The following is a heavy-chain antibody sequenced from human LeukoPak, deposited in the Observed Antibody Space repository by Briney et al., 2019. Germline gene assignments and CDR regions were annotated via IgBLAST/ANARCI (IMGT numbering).Heavy chain of an antibody. V-gene: IGHV3-30*18. D-gene: IGHD3-22*01. Sequence: PGRSLRLSCAASGFTFSSYGMHWVRQAPGKGLEWVAVISYDGSNKYYADSVKGRFTISRDNSKNTLYLQMNSLRAEDTAVYYCAKDHNYYDSSGDGGFDYWGQGTLVTVSS. CDR1: GFTFSSYG. CDR2: ISYDGSNK. CDR3: AKDHNYYDSSGDGGFDY. J-gene: IGHJ4*02.